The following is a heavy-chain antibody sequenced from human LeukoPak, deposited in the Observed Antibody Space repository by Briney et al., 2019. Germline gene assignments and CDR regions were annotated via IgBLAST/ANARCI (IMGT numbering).Heavy chain of an antibody. CDR3: ARGSGYDYGTVDDAFDI. CDR1: GFIFSSYS. V-gene: IGHV3-21*01. J-gene: IGHJ3*02. Sequence: GGSLRLSCAASGFIFSSYSMNWVRQAPGKGLEWVSSISSSSTFIYYADSVKGRFTISRDNAKNALYLQMNSLRAEDTAVYYCARGSGYDYGTVDDAFDIWGQGTMVTVSS. D-gene: IGHD5-12*01. CDR2: ISSSSTFI.